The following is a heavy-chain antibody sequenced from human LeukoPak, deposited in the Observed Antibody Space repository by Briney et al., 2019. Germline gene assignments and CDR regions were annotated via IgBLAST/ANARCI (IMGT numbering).Heavy chain of an antibody. CDR2: IIPVFGTA. D-gene: IGHD3-22*01. J-gene: IGHJ5*02. V-gene: IGHV1-69*13. CDR3: ARRNYDDSSGYGSCFDP. CDR1: GGTFSSYA. Sequence: SVKVSCKASGGTFSSYAISWVRQAPGQGLEWMGGIIPVFGTAIYAQKFQGRVTITADESTSTAYMELSSLRSEDTAVYYCARRNYDDSSGYGSCFDPWGQGTLVTVSS.